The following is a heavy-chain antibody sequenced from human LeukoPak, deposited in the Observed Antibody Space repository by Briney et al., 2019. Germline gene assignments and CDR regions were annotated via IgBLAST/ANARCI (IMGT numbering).Heavy chain of an antibody. CDR1: GITFSRNW. CDR3: ARDWDSDHGDYVKFDH. J-gene: IGHJ4*02. D-gene: IGHD4-17*01. Sequence: GGSLRLACEVSGITFSRNWMSWVRQAPGKGLERVANIKEDGTKTYYIDSVKGRFTISRDNAKNSLYLQMHSLRVEDTAVYYCARDWDSDHGDYVKFDHWGQGTLVIVSS. V-gene: IGHV3-7*01. CDR2: IKEDGTKT.